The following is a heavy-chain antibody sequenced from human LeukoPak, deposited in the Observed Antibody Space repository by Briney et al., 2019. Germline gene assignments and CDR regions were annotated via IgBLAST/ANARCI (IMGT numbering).Heavy chain of an antibody. Sequence: GGSLRLSCAASEFTFSTYGMHWVRQAPGKGLEWVAVISYDGSYKFYADSVKGRFTISRNNSKSTLYLQMNSLRAEDTAVYYCAKDRYSGLNTIDYWGQGTLVTVSS. D-gene: IGHD6-13*01. CDR1: EFTFSTYG. CDR3: AKDRYSGLNTIDY. J-gene: IGHJ4*02. CDR2: ISYDGSYK. V-gene: IGHV3-30*18.